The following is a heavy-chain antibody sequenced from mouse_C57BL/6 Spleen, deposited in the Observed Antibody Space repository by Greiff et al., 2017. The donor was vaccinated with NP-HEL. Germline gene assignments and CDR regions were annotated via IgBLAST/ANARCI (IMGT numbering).Heavy chain of an antibody. D-gene: IGHD1-1*01. V-gene: IGHV10-3*01. Sequence: EVQLVESGGGLVQPKGSLKLSCAASGFTFTTYAMHWVRQAPGQGLEWVARIRSKSSNYASNYAVSVKDRFTISRDDSQTMIYLQMNNLKTEDTAMYYCVREDYYGSSYDYWGQGTTLTVSS. CDR1: GFTFTTYA. J-gene: IGHJ2*01. CDR3: VREDYYGSSYDY. CDR2: IRSKSSNYAS.